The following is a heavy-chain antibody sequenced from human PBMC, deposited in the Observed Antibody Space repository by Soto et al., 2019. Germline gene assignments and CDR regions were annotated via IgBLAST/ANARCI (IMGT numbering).Heavy chain of an antibody. CDR1: GFTFSSYG. Sequence: EVQLEESGGGLVQPGGSLRLSCAASGFTFSSYGMHWVRQAAGKGLVWVSRISSDGSSTIYADSVEGRFTISRDNAKNTVYLKLNSLRAEDTAMYYCTRGLSSSSFWGQGTLVTVSS. CDR2: ISSDGSST. V-gene: IGHV3-74*01. D-gene: IGHD6-6*01. J-gene: IGHJ4*02. CDR3: TRGLSSSSF.